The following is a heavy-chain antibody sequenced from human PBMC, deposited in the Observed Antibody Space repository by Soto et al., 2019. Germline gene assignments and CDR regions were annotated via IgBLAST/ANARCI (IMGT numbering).Heavy chain of an antibody. CDR2: IYYSGST. Sequence: SETLSLTCTVSGGSISSYYWNWIRQPPGKGLEWIGYIYYSGSTNYNPSLKSRVTISVDTSKNQFSLKLSSVTAADTAVYYCARQGWKDTSGTNFDSRGQRTLVTVS. D-gene: IGHD1-1*01. CDR3: ARQGWKDTSGTNFDS. V-gene: IGHV4-59*08. CDR1: GGSISSYY. J-gene: IGHJ5*01.